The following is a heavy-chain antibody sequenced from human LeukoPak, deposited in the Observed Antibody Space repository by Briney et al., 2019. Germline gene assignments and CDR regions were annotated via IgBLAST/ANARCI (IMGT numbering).Heavy chain of an antibody. CDR2: ISGSGGST. CDR1: GFTFSSYA. D-gene: IGHD2-15*01. J-gene: IGHJ5*02. V-gene: IGHV3-23*01. CDR3: ARDASRTGYCSGGSCYDLGWFDP. Sequence: GGSLRLSCAASGFTFSSYAMSWVRQAPGKGLEWVSAISGSGGSTYYADSVKGRFTISRDNSKNTLYLQMNSLRAEDTAVYYCARDASRTGYCSGGSCYDLGWFDPWGQGTLVTVSS.